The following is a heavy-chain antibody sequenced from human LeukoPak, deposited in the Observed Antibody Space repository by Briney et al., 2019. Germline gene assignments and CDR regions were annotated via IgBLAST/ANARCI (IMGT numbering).Heavy chain of an antibody. CDR1: GFTFSTYG. V-gene: IGHV3-48*01. D-gene: IGHD1-26*01. J-gene: IGHJ4*02. CDR3: ARETPGATDIDC. CDR2: ISTRSSTI. Sequence: GGSLRLSCAASGFTFSTYGMNWVRQAPGKGLEWVSYISTRSSTIYYADSVKGRFTISRDNAKNSLYLQMNSLRAEDTAVYYCARETPGATDIDCWGQGTLVTVSS.